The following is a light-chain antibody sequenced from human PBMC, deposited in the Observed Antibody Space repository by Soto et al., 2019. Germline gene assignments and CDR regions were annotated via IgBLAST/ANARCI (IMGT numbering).Light chain of an antibody. CDR3: SSYAGSKTL. CDR2: EVS. CDR1: SSDVGGYNY. J-gene: IGLJ2*01. V-gene: IGLV2-8*01. Sequence: QSALTQPPSASGSPGQSVTISCTGTSSDVGGYNYVSWYQQHPGKAPKLMIYEVSKRPSGVPDRFSGSKSGNTASLTVSGLQAEDEADYYCSSYAGSKTLFGGETKVTVL.